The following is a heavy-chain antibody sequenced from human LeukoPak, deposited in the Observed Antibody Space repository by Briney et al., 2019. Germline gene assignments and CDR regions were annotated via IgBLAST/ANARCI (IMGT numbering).Heavy chain of an antibody. V-gene: IGHV3-30*02. CDR1: GFTFSSYG. CDR3: AKDIGYSYGSPYYYGMDV. J-gene: IGHJ6*02. Sequence: GGSLRLSCAASGFTFSSYGMHWVRQAPGKGLEWVAFIRYDGSNKYYADSVKGRFTISRDNSKNTLYLQMNSLRAEDTAVYYCAKDIGYSYGSPYYYGMDVRGQGTTVTVSS. D-gene: IGHD5-18*01. CDR2: IRYDGSNK.